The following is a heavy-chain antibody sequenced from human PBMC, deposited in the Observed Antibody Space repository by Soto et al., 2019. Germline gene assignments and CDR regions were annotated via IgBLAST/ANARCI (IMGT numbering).Heavy chain of an antibody. CDR1: GFSLTTRGVG. Sequence: QITLKESGPTLVKPTQTLTLTCTFSGFSLTTRGVGVGWIRQPPGKALECLALIYWDDDKRYSPSLQSILSITKNTSKNQVGLTMTNMCPVDTATYYCAHIPNYYQYDWFDPWGQGTLVSVSS. J-gene: IGHJ5*02. CDR2: IYWDDDK. CDR3: AHIPNYYQYDWFDP. D-gene: IGHD3-16*01. V-gene: IGHV2-5*02.